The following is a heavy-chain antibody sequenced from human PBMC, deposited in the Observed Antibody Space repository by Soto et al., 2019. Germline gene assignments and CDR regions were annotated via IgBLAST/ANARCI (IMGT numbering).Heavy chain of an antibody. CDR1: GLSSRSHA. CDR2: ISGGGYTA. Sequence: EVQLLESGGGLVRPGGSLTISCVVSGLSSRSHAMSWVRQAPVRSLERVAGISGGGYTAYSPDSVRGRFIISRDHSKHTVYLQVYNLRVDDTAVYYCAKAQGVATIKSNFDYWGQGTLVTVAS. V-gene: IGHV3-23*01. D-gene: IGHD5-12*01. J-gene: IGHJ4*02. CDR3: AKAQGVATIKSNFDY.